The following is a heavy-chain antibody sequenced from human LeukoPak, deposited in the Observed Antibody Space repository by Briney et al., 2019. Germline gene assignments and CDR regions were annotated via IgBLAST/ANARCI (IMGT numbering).Heavy chain of an antibody. J-gene: IGHJ6*02. CDR3: ARDKLVPVSGAYYGMDV. Sequence: SETLSLTCAVSGGSFSGYYWRWIRQPPGKGLEWIGEINHSGSTNYNPCLKSRVTISVDTSKTQFSLKLSSVTAADTAVYYCARDKLVPVSGAYYGMDVWGQGTTVTVSS. V-gene: IGHV4-34*01. CDR1: GGSFSGYY. CDR2: INHSGST. D-gene: IGHD6-6*01.